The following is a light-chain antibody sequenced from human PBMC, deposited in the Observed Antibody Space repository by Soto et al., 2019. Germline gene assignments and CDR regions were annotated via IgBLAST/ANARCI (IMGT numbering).Light chain of an antibody. J-gene: IGLJ2*01. CDR1: SSNVGSNT. CDR3: AAWDDGLTGVI. V-gene: IGLV1-44*01. CDR2: RNE. Sequence: QSALAQPPSASGTPGQRVTISCSGSSSNVGSNTVDWYQHVAGTAPKLLIYRNEKRPSGVPVRFSGSKSGTSASLAISGLQSDDEAEYFCAAWDDGLTGVIFGGGTQLTVL.